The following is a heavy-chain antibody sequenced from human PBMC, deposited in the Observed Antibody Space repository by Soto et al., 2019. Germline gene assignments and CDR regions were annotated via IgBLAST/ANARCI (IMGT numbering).Heavy chain of an antibody. D-gene: IGHD3-16*01. J-gene: IGHJ5*02. Sequence: EAQLVESGGGLVQPGGSLRVSCAVSGFTFSSYWMSWVRQAPGKGLEWVAKIKQDGSEKDYVDSVKGRFTISRDNANNSLFLYMYSLRAEDTAVYYCARGGRDAYNWFDPWGQGTPVTVSS. CDR3: ARGGRDAYNWFDP. CDR1: GFTFSSYW. CDR2: IKQDGSEK. V-gene: IGHV3-7*01.